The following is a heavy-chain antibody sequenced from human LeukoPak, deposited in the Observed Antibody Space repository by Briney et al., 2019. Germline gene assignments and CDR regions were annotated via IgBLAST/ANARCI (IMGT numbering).Heavy chain of an antibody. CDR3: ARDTGSGYCSGGRCRGAFDI. CDR1: GFTFSSYD. Sequence: PGGSLRLSCAASGFTFSSYDMHWVRQATGKGLEWVSAIGTAGDTYYPGSVKGRFTISRENAKNSLYLQMNSLRAEDTATYYCARDTGSGYCSGGRCRGAFDIWGQGTTVTVSS. D-gene: IGHD2-15*01. J-gene: IGHJ3*02. V-gene: IGHV3-13*01. CDR2: IGTAGDT.